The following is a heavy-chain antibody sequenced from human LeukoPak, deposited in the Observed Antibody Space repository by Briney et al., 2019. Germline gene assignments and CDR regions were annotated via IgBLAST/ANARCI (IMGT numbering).Heavy chain of an antibody. Sequence: PGGSLRLSCAASGFSFSSYPMSWVRQAPGKGLEWVSGISTSGASTYSADSVKGRFTISRDNSKNTLYLQMNSLRAEDTAVYYCAKKGATTGDFDYWGQGTLVTVSS. D-gene: IGHD1-26*01. CDR2: ISTSGAST. CDR1: GFSFSSYP. CDR3: AKKGATTGDFDY. J-gene: IGHJ4*02. V-gene: IGHV3-23*01.